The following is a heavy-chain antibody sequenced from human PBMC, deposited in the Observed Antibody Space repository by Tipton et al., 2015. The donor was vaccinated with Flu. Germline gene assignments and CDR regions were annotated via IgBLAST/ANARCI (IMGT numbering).Heavy chain of an antibody. CDR3: ARGGGGYSP. CDR2: ITHSGST. V-gene: IGHV4-34*01. Sequence: TLSLTCAVYGGSFSGYYWSWIRQPPGKGLEWIGEITHSGSTTHNPSPKSRVTVSLDKSKNQFSLKLTSVTAADTAVYYCARGGGGYSPWGQGTLVTVSS. CDR1: GGSFSGYY. J-gene: IGHJ5*02. D-gene: IGHD3-22*01.